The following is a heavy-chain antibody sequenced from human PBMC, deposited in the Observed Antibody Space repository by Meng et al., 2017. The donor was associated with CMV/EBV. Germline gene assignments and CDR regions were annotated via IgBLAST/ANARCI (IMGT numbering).Heavy chain of an antibody. D-gene: IGHD3-3*02. V-gene: IGHV4-34*01. CDR2: INHSGST. Sequence: VQLRQWGAGLLKPSETLSLTCAVYGGSFSGYYWSWIRQPPGKGLEWIGEINHSGSTNYNPSLKSRVTISVDTSKNQFSLKLSSVTAADTAVYYCARGTIFGVVWIGYFDYWGQGTLVTVSS. CDR3: ARGTIFGVVWIGYFDY. CDR1: GGSFSGYY. J-gene: IGHJ4*02.